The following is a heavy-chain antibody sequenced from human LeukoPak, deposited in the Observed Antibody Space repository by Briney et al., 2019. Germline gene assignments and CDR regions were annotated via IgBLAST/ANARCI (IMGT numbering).Heavy chain of an antibody. CDR3: PRDVVSGGPWIQLWSNYYGMDV. V-gene: IGHV3-23*01. J-gene: IGHJ6*02. Sequence: GETLTLSCAAYGFTFSSYDMSWVRQAPGKGLEWVSAISRSGGSTYYADSEKGRFTIPRDNSKNTLYLQMNSLRAEDTAVYYCPRDVVSGGPWIQLWSNYYGMDVWGQGTTVTVSS. CDR1: GFTFSSYD. D-gene: IGHD5-18*01. CDR2: ISRSGGST.